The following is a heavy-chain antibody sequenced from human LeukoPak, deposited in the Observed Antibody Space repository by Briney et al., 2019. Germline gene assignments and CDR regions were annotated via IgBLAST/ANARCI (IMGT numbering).Heavy chain of an antibody. Sequence: ASVKVSRKASGYTFTSYGISWVRQAPGQGLEWMGWISAYNGNTNYAQKLHGRVTMTTDTSTSTAYMELRSLRSDDTAVYYCARAFSLGTVDYWGQGTLVTVSS. CDR2: ISAYNGNT. V-gene: IGHV1-18*01. D-gene: IGHD3-16*01. CDR1: GYTFTSYG. J-gene: IGHJ4*02. CDR3: ARAFSLGTVDY.